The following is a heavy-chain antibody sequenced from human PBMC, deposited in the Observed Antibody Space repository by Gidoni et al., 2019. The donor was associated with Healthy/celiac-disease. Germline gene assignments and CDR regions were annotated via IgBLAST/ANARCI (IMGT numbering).Heavy chain of an antibody. CDR2: IYYSGST. J-gene: IGHJ2*01. CDR3: ARPGYSGSSTAGWYFDL. CDR1: GGSISSSSYY. Sequence: QLQLQESVPGLVKPSETLSLTCTVSGGSISSSSYYWGWIRQPPGKGLEWIGSIYYSGSTYYNPSLKSRVTISVDTSKNQFSLKLSSVTAADTAVYYCARPGYSGSSTAGWYFDLWGRGTLVTVSS. D-gene: IGHD1-26*01. V-gene: IGHV4-39*01.